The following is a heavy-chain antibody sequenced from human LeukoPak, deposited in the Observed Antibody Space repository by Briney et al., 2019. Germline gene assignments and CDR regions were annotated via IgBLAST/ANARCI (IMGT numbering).Heavy chain of an antibody. D-gene: IGHD1-26*01. CDR3: ARQSGSSRFDP. CDR2: IYTSGST. Sequence: SETLSLTCTVSGGSISSGSYYWSWIRQPAGKGLEWIGRIYTSGSTNYNPSLKSRVTISVDTSKNQFSLKLSSVTAADTAVYYCARQSGSSRFDPWGQGTLVTVSS. CDR1: GGSISSGSYY. V-gene: IGHV4-61*02. J-gene: IGHJ5*02.